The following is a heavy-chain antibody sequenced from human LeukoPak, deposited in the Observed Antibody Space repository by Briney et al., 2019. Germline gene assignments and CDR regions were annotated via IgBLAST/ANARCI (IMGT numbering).Heavy chain of an antibody. CDR1: GGSISSVGYY. J-gene: IGHJ6*03. CDR3: ASSAPPTNTNYYYYYYMDV. V-gene: IGHV4-31*03. Sequence: SETLSLTCTVSGGSISSVGYYWSWIRQHPGKGLEWFGYIYYSGGTYYNPSLKSRVTISVDTSKNQFSLKLSSVTAADTAVYYCASSAPPTNTNYYYYYYMDVWGKGTTVTVSS. D-gene: IGHD1-26*01. CDR2: IYYSGGT.